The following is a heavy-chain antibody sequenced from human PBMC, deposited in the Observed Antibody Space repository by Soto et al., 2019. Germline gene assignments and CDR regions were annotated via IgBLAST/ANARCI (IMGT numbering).Heavy chain of an antibody. J-gene: IGHJ5*02. D-gene: IGHD3-9*01. CDR1: GGSISSYY. CDR2: IYYSGST. V-gene: IGHV4-59*01. Sequence: SETLSLTCTVSGGSISSYYWSWIRQPPGKGLECIGYIYYSGSTNYNPSLKSRVTISVDTSKNQFSLKLSSVTAADTAVYYCARLGKYYDILTGYYPNNWFDPWGQRTPVTVSS. CDR3: ARLGKYYDILTGYYPNNWFDP.